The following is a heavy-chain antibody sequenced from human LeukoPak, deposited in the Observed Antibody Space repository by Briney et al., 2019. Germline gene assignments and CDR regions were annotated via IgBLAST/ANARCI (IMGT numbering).Heavy chain of an antibody. CDR2: ISYDGSNK. Sequence: GGSLRLSCAASGFTFSRYGMHWVRQAPGKGLEWVAIISYDGSNKYYADSVKGRFTISRDNSKNTLYLQMNSLRVEDTAVYYCARDSRGSTDAFDIWGQGTMVTVSS. J-gene: IGHJ3*02. CDR1: GFTFSRYG. CDR3: ARDSRGSTDAFDI. V-gene: IGHV3-30*03. D-gene: IGHD3-10*01.